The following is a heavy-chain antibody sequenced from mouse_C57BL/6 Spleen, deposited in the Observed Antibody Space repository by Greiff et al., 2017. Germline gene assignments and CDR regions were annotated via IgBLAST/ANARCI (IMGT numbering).Heavy chain of an antibody. CDR3: VRGGGYSHYYAMDY. CDR2: IRSKSNNYAT. V-gene: IGHV10-1*01. CDR1: GFSFNTYA. Sequence: EVQLVESGGGLVQPKGSLKLSCAASGFSFNTYAMNWVRQAPGKGLEWVARIRSKSNNYATYYADSVKDRFTISRDDSESMLYLQMNNLKTEDTAIYYCVRGGGYSHYYAMDYWGQGTSVTVSS. J-gene: IGHJ4*01. D-gene: IGHD2-3*01.